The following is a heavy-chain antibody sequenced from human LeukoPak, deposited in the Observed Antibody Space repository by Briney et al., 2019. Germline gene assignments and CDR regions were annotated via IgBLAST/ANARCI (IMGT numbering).Heavy chain of an antibody. V-gene: IGHV3-23*01. CDR1: GYTSNSYA. Sequence: GGSLRLSCTASGYTSNSYAMSWVRQAPGKGLEWVSGISGSGTSTYYADSLKGRFTISRDNSKNTLYLQMNSLRAEDTALYYCAKEPASGSCFDYWGQGTLVTVSS. J-gene: IGHJ4*02. D-gene: IGHD3-10*01. CDR3: AKEPASGSCFDY. CDR2: ISGSGTST.